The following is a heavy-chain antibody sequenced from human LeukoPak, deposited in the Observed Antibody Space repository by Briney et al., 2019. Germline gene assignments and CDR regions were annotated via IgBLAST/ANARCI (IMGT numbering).Heavy chain of an antibody. CDR3: ARVRREELYYDFWSGPWFDP. V-gene: IGHV3-7*01. J-gene: IGHJ5*02. CDR2: IKQDGGER. Sequence: PGGSLRLSCAASGFTFSDYWMSWVRQAPGKGLEWVANIKQDGGERDYVESVKGRFSISRDNAKNSLNLQMNSLRAEDTAVYYCARVRREELYYDFWSGPWFDPWGQGTLVTVSS. D-gene: IGHD3-3*01. CDR1: GFTFSDYW.